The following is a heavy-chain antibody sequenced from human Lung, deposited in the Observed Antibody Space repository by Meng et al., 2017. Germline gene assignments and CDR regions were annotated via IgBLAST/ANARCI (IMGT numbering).Heavy chain of an antibody. CDR3: ARGPTTMAPDFDY. CDR1: GWSFSDYY. CDR2: NNHSGST. J-gene: IGHJ4*02. V-gene: IGHV4-34*01. Sequence: VQQQPGGECVLTPPEPLSLSCVVAGWSFSDYYWCRMRQPPGKGVQGIGENNHSGSTTYYTPLQSRATISADASQNNLFLKLSSVAAADSAVYYCARGPTTMAPDFDYWGQGTLVTVSS. D-gene: IGHD4-11*01.